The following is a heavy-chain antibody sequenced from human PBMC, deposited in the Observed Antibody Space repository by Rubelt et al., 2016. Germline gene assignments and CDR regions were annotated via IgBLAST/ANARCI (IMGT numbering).Heavy chain of an antibody. D-gene: IGHD3-3*01. J-gene: IGHJ4*02. CDR2: IYSGGST. Sequence: VIYSGGSTYYADSVKGRFTISRDNSKNTLYLQMNSLRAEDTAVYYCAKWASITILGVAGGGDYWGQGTLVTVSS. V-gene: IGHV3-66*02. CDR3: AKWASITILGVAGGGDY.